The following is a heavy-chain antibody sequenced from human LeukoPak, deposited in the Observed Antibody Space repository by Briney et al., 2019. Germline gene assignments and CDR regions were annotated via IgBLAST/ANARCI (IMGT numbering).Heavy chain of an antibody. CDR2: IGTDGDT. Sequence: GGSLRLSCAASGFTFGGYDMHWVRQATGKGLEWVSAIGTDGDTYYPDSVKGRFTISRENAKNSLYLQMNSLRAGDTAVYYCARANILTGYHNDYWGQGTLVTVSS. CDR3: ARANILTGYHNDY. J-gene: IGHJ4*02. CDR1: GFTFGGYD. V-gene: IGHV3-13*04. D-gene: IGHD3-9*01.